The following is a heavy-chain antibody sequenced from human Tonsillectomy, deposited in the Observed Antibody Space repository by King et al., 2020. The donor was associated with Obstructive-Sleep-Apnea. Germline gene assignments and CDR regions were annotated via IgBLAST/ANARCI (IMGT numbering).Heavy chain of an antibody. V-gene: IGHV1-24*01. D-gene: IGHD6-13*01. CDR3: ATVPFEIEAAAGNFYYVMDV. CDR2: FDPEDGET. Sequence: VQLVESGAEVKKPGASVKVSCKVSEYTLTELSMHWVRQAPGKGLEWMGGFDPEDGETIYAQKFQGRVTMTEDTSTDTAYMELSSLRSEDTAVYYCATVPFEIEAAAGNFYYVMDVWGQGTTVTVSS. CDR1: EYTLTELS. J-gene: IGHJ6*02.